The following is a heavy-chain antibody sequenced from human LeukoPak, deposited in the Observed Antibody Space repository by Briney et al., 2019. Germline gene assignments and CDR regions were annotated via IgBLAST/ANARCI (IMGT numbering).Heavy chain of an antibody. D-gene: IGHD6-19*01. CDR1: GGSFSGYY. V-gene: IGHV4-34*01. J-gene: IGHJ6*03. Sequence: PSGTLSLTCAVYGGSFSGYYWSWIRQPPGKGLEWIGEINHSGSTNYNPSLKSRVTISVDTSKNQFSLKLSSVTAADTAVYYCARQCIRRIAVAPGYYYYYYYMDVWGKGTTVTISS. CDR2: INHSGST. CDR3: ARQCIRRIAVAPGYYYYYYYMDV.